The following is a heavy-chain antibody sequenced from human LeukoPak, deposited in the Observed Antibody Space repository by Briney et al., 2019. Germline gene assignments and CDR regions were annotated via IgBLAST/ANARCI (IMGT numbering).Heavy chain of an antibody. J-gene: IGHJ5*02. CDR2: MNPNSGNT. D-gene: IGHD4-23*01. Sequence: ASVKVSCKASGYTFTSYDINWVRQATGQGLEWMGWMNPNSGNTGYAQKFQGRVTMTRNTSISTAYMELSSLRSEDTAVYYCARGPSRRPSRGGNSANRLNWFDPWGQGTLVTVSS. CDR1: GYTFTSYD. V-gene: IGHV1-8*01. CDR3: ARGPSRRPSRGGNSANRLNWFDP.